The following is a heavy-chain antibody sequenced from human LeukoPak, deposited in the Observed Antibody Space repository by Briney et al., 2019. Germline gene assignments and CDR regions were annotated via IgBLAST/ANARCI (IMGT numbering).Heavy chain of an antibody. J-gene: IGHJ4*02. CDR1: GYTFTGYY. CDR2: INTNTGNP. CDR3: ARTFGMVFGVTPTYYFDY. Sequence: ASVKVSCKASGYTFTGYYMHWVRQAPGQGLEWMGWINTNTGNPTYAQGFTGRFVFSLDTSVSTAYLQISSLKAEDTAVYYCARTFGMVFGVTPTYYFDYWGQGTLVTVSS. V-gene: IGHV7-4-1*02. D-gene: IGHD3-3*01.